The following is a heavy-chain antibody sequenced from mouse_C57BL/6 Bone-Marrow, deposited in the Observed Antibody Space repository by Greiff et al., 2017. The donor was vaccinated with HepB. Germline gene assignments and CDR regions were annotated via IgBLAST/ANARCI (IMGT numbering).Heavy chain of an antibody. J-gene: IGHJ3*01. CDR3: ARHEGRYGNGDWFAY. V-gene: IGHV2-6-1*01. D-gene: IGHD2-1*01. CDR1: GFSLTSYG. Sequence: VQLKESGPGLVAPSQSLSITCTVSGFSLTSYGVHWVRQPPGKGLEWLVVIWSDGSTTYNSALKSRLSISKDNSKSQVVLKMNSLQTDDTAMYYCARHEGRYGNGDWFAYWGQGTLVTVSA. CDR2: IWSDGST.